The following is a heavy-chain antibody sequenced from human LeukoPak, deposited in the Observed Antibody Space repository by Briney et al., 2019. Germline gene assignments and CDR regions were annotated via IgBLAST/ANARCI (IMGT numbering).Heavy chain of an antibody. V-gene: IGHV3-21*01. CDR1: GFTFSSYS. D-gene: IGHD3-10*01. J-gene: IGHJ3*02. Sequence: KPGGSLRLSCAASGFTFSSYSMNWVRQAPGKGLEWLSSISSSSSYIYYADSVKGRFTISRDNAKNSLYLQMNRLRAEDTAVYYCARDSVNYYGAGSYGAFDIWGQGTMVTVTS. CDR3: ARDSVNYYGAGSYGAFDI. CDR2: ISSSSSYI.